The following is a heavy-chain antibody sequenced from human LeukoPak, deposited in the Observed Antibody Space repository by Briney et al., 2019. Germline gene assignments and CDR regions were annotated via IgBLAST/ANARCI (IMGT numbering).Heavy chain of an antibody. Sequence: SETLSLTCDVSGGSIDSTNWWNWVRQPPRKGLEWIGEIHHDGGINYNPSLKSRVTLSVDKSKNQFSLRLNSVTAADTAMYYCARSHDHLWGNYPDYWGQGTLVTVSS. CDR3: ARSHDHLWGNYPDY. CDR1: GGSIDSTNW. CDR2: IHHDGGI. V-gene: IGHV4/OR15-8*01. D-gene: IGHD3-16*02. J-gene: IGHJ4*02.